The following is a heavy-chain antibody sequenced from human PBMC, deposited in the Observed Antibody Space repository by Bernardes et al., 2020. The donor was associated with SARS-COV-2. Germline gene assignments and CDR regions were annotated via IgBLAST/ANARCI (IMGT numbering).Heavy chain of an antibody. J-gene: IGHJ4*02. D-gene: IGHD1-20*01. Sequence: SVTLTLTCTVSGDSVISGGFYWTWIRQAHGKNLEWIGSVHSTGNTHQNPSLESRVSMSIDTSKNQFSLTLTSVTAADAAVYYCARPKDLITGPFAHWGKGNLVNVSS. CDR3: ARPKDLITGPFAH. CDR2: VHSTGNT. CDR1: GDSVISGGFY. V-gene: IGHV4-39*01.